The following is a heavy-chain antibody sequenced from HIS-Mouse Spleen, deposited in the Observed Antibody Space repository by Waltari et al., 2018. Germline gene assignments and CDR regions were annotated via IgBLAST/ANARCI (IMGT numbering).Heavy chain of an antibody. D-gene: IGHD3-10*01. V-gene: IGHV3-30-3*01. Sequence: QVQLVESGGGVVQPGRSLRLSCAASGFTFSSYPMHWVRQYPGKGLEWVAVRSYDGSNKYYADSVKGRFTISREKSKNTLYLQMNSLRAEDTAVYYCAREGDLWGQGTLVTVSS. CDR1: GFTFSSYP. J-gene: IGHJ4*02. CDR2: RSYDGSNK. CDR3: AREGDL.